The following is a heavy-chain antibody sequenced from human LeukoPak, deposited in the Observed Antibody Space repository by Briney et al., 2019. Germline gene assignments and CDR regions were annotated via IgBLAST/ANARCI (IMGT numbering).Heavy chain of an antibody. CDR1: GGSFSGYY. CDR2: INHSGST. D-gene: IGHD3-3*01. Sequence: SETLSLTCAVYGGSFSGYYWSWIRQPPGKGLEWIGEINHSGSTNYNPSLKGRVTISVATSKHQFSLKLSSVTAADTAVYYCASWKRITIFGVARSGVLDYWGQGTLVTVSS. V-gene: IGHV4-34*01. CDR3: ASWKRITIFGVARSGVLDY. J-gene: IGHJ4*02.